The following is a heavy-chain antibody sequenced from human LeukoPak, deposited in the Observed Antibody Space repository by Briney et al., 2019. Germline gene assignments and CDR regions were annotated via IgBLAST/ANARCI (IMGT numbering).Heavy chain of an antibody. CDR2: IKQDGSEK. J-gene: IGHJ4*02. V-gene: IGHV3-7*01. Sequence: PGGSLRLSCAASGFTLSYYWMSWVRQAPGEGLEWVANIKQDGSEKNYVDSVKGRFTISRDNAKNSLYLQMNSLRAEDTAVYYCARDRGGHSYWGQGTLVTVSS. CDR1: GFTLSYYW. CDR3: ARDRGGHSY.